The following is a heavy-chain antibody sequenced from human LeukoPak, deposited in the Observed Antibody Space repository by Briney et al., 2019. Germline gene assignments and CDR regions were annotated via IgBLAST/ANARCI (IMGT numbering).Heavy chain of an antibody. Sequence: KPSETLSLTCVAYGGPFSGYYWTWIRQPPGKGLEWVWEINHSGSTNYNPSLKSRLTISVDTSKNQFSLKLSSVTAADTAVYYCAVTGGSYRIDYWGQGTVVSVS. V-gene: IGHV4-34*01. CDR3: AVTGGSYRIDY. CDR2: INHSGST. CDR1: GGPFSGYY. J-gene: IGHJ4*02. D-gene: IGHD1-26*01.